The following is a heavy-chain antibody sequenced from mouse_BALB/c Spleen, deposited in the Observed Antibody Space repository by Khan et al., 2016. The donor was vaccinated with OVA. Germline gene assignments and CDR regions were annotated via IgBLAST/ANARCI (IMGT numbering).Heavy chain of an antibody. CDR1: GYTFTNYG. J-gene: IGHJ4*01. Sequence: VQLKESGPELVKPGASVKMSCKASGYTFTNYGMHWVKQKPGQGLEWIGYINPYNDGTKYNEKFKGKATLTSDKSSSTAYMELSSLTSEDSAVFYCATRGEGCYGNSSRPTMDYWGQGTSVTVSS. CDR3: ATRGEGCYGNSSRPTMDY. CDR2: INPYNDGT. D-gene: IGHD1-1*01. V-gene: IGHV1S136*01.